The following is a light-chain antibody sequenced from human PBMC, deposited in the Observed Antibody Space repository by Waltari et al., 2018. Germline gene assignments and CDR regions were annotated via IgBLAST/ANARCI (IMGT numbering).Light chain of an antibody. Sequence: EIVLTQSPGTLSLSPGERATLSCRASESVSSTCLGWYQQKHGQAPRILIYGASGRATGFPDRVSGRESGTDFTLTISRLEPEDFAVYYCQQYGTSLPITFGQVTRLELK. CDR2: GAS. J-gene: IGKJ5*01. V-gene: IGKV3-20*01. CDR1: ESVSSTC. CDR3: QQYGTSLPIT.